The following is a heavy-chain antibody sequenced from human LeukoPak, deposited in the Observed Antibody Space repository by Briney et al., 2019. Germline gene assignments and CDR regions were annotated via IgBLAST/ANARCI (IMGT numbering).Heavy chain of an antibody. CDR3: ARGRAYYSDY. J-gene: IGHJ4*02. Sequence: PSETLSLTCTVSGGSISSGGYYWSWIRQHPGKGLEWIGYIYYSGSIYYNPSLKSRVTISVDTSKNQFSLKLSSVTAADTAVYYCARGRAYYSDYWGQGTLVTVSS. CDR2: IYYSGSI. CDR1: GGSISSGGYY. V-gene: IGHV4-31*03.